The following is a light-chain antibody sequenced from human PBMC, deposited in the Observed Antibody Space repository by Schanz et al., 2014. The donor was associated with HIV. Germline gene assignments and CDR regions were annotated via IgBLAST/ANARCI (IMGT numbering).Light chain of an antibody. J-gene: IGKJ5*01. CDR2: DAS. CDR1: QSVSSY. Sequence: ETVLTQSPATLSLSPGERATLSCRASQSVSSYLAWYQQKPGQAPRLLIYDASNRATGIPARFSGSGSGTDFTLTISSLEPEDFAVYYCQQYNDWPPITFGQGTRLEIK. CDR3: QQYNDWPPIT. V-gene: IGKV3-11*01.